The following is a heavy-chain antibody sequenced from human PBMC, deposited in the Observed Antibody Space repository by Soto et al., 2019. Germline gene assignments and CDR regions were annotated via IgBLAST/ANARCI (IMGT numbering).Heavy chain of an antibody. CDR2: INHSGST. CDR3: ARENYGSGTPLSFDY. V-gene: IGHV4-34*01. J-gene: IGHJ4*02. D-gene: IGHD3-10*01. Sequence: SETLSLTCAVYGGSFSGYYWSWIRQPPGKGLEWIGEINHSGSTNYNPSLKSRVTISVDTSKNQFSLKLSSVTAADTAVYYCARENYGSGTPLSFDYWGQGTLVTVSS. CDR1: GGSFSGYY.